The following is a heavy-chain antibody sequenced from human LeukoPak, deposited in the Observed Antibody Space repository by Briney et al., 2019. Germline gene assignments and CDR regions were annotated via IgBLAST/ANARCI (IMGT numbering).Heavy chain of an antibody. CDR2: IKEDGSEK. CDR1: GFTFSDFW. Sequence: GGSLRLSCAASGFTFSDFWMSWVRQAPGKGLEWVANIKEDGSEKNCVDSVKGRFTISRDNAKNSLYLQMNSLRAEDTAVYYCARDLEAVTTYYFDYWGQGTLVTVSS. CDR3: ARDLEAVTTYYFDY. J-gene: IGHJ4*02. D-gene: IGHD4-17*01. V-gene: IGHV3-7*03.